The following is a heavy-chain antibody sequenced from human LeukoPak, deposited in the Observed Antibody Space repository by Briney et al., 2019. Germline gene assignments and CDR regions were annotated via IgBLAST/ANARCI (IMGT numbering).Heavy chain of an antibody. CDR1: GGSFSGYY. CDR2: INHSGST. Sequence: SETLSLTCAVYGGSFSGYYWSWIRQPPGKGLEWIGEINHSGSTNYNPSLKSRVTISVDTSKNQFSLKLSSVTAADTAVYYCARGRQYGSGTKYPTSFDYWGQGTLVTVSS. J-gene: IGHJ4*02. D-gene: IGHD3-10*01. V-gene: IGHV4-34*01. CDR3: ARGRQYGSGTKYPTSFDY.